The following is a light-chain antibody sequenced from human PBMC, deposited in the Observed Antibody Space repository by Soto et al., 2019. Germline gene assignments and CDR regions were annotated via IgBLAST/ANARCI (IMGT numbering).Light chain of an antibody. CDR2: DGS. Sequence: DIQMTQSPSSLSASVGDRVTITCQASQDISNYLNWYQQQPGEAPKLLISDGSNLETGVPSRFSGSGSGTHFTFTISSLQPEDFATYHCQQYEKVGLTFGGGTKVEIK. V-gene: IGKV1-33*01. J-gene: IGKJ4*01. CDR1: QDISNY. CDR3: QQYEKVGLT.